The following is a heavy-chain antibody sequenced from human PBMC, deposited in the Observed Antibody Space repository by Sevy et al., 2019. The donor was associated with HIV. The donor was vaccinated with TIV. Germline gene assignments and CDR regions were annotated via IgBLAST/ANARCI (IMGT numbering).Heavy chain of an antibody. D-gene: IGHD3-22*01. J-gene: IGHJ4*02. Sequence: GGSLRLSCAASRFTLRSYAMSWVRQAPGKGLEWVSAISGSGVSTYYADPVKGRFTISRDNSKNTLYLQMNSLRAEDTAVYYCAKDVRYDSSGYFDYWGQGILVTVSS. V-gene: IGHV3-23*01. CDR3: AKDVRYDSSGYFDY. CDR1: RFTLRSYA. CDR2: ISGSGVST.